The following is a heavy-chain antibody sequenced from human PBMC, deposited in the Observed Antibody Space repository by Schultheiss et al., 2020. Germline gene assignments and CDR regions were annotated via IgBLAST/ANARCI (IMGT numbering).Heavy chain of an antibody. J-gene: IGHJ4*02. V-gene: IGHV3-15*01. D-gene: IGHD6-6*01. CDR3: TTSFWGYSTSSVDY. CDR2: IKSKTDGGTT. Sequence: GGSLRLSCAASGFTFSNAWMSWVRQAPGKGLEWVGRIKSKTDGGTTDYAAPVKGRFTISRDDSKNTLYLQMNSLKTDDTAVYYCTTSFWGYSTSSVDYWGQGTLVTVSS. CDR1: GFTFSNAW.